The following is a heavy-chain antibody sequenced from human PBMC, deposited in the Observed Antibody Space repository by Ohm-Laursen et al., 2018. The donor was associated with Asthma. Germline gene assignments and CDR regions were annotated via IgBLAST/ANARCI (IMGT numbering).Heavy chain of an antibody. Sequence: SLRLSCTASGFTFSSYAMHWVRQAPGKGLEWVAVISYDGSNKYYADSVKGRFTISRDNSKNTLYLQMNSLRAEDTAVYYCARDFLSDWYPDAFDIWGQGTMVTVSS. D-gene: IGHD6-19*01. CDR1: GFTFSSYA. CDR3: ARDFLSDWYPDAFDI. V-gene: IGHV3-30-3*01. CDR2: ISYDGSNK. J-gene: IGHJ3*02.